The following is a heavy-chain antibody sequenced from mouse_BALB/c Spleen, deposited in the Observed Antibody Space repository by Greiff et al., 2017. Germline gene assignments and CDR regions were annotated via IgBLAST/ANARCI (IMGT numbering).Heavy chain of an antibody. Sequence: DVKLVESGGGLVQPGGSLKLSCAASGFTFSSYGMSWVRQTPDKRLELVATINSNGGSTYYPDSVKGRFTISRDNAKNTLYLQMSSLKSEDTAMYYCAREGNHYYGSSYDFDYWGQGTTLTVSS. V-gene: IGHV5-6-3*01. D-gene: IGHD1-1*01. CDR1: GFTFSSYG. J-gene: IGHJ2*01. CDR3: AREGNHYYGSSYDFDY. CDR2: INSNGGST.